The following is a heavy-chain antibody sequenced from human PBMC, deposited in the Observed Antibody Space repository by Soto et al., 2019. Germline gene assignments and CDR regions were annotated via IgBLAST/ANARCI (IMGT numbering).Heavy chain of an antibody. D-gene: IGHD2-2*01. CDR1: GFTFSSYA. CDR3: ARDWSSVPAATKFDY. J-gene: IGHJ4*02. V-gene: IGHV3-30-3*01. CDR2: ISYDGSNK. Sequence: QVQLVESGGGVVQPGRSLRLSCAASGFTFSSYAMHWARQAPGKGLEWVAVISYDGSNKYYADSVKGRFTISRDNSKNTLYLQMNSLRAEDTAVYYCARDWSSVPAATKFDYWGQGTLVTVSS.